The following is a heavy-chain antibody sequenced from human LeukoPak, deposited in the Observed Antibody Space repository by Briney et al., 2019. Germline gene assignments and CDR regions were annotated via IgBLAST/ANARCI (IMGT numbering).Heavy chain of an antibody. CDR1: GGSISSYY. J-gene: IGHJ6*03. D-gene: IGHD3-3*01. CDR3: ARGLRFLETYYMDV. Sequence: PSETLSLTCTVSGGSISSYYWSWIRQPPGKGLEWIGYIYYSGSTNYNPYLKSRVTISVDTSKNQFSLKLSSVTAADTAVYYCARGLRFLETYYMDVWGKGTTVTVS. CDR2: IYYSGST. V-gene: IGHV4-59*08.